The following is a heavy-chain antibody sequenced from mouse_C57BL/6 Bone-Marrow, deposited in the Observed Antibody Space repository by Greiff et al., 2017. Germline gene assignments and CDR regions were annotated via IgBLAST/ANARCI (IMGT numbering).Heavy chain of an antibody. CDR1: GFNIKDDY. CDR2: IDPENGDT. Sequence: VQLQQSGAELVRPGASVKLSCTASGFNIKDDYMHWVKQRPEQGLEWIGWIDPENGDTESASKFQGKATIPADTSSNTAYLQLSSLTSEDTAVYYCTTRAYWGQGTLVTVSA. V-gene: IGHV14-4*01. J-gene: IGHJ3*01. CDR3: TTRAY.